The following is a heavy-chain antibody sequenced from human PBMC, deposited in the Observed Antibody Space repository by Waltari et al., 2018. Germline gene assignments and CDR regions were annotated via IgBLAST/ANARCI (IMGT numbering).Heavy chain of an antibody. CDR3: ARNEVGYCSSTSCQAGYYYYMDV. CDR1: GGSISSSSYY. D-gene: IGHD2-2*01. CDR2: IYYSGST. J-gene: IGHJ6*03. V-gene: IGHV4-39*01. Sequence: QLQLQESGPGLVKPSETLSLTCTVSGGSISSSSYYWGWIRHPPRQGRECVGGIYYSGSTYYNPSLKSRVTISVDTSKNHFSLKLSSVTAADTAVYYCARNEVGYCSSTSCQAGYYYYMDVWGKGTTVTVSS.